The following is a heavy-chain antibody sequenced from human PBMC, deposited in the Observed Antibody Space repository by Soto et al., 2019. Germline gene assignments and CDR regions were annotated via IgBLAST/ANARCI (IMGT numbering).Heavy chain of an antibody. D-gene: IGHD3-10*01. CDR1: GYIFSSHG. V-gene: IGHV1-18*01. CDR2: ISAYNGDR. J-gene: IGHJ4*02. CDR3: AREAFDADYIGF. Sequence: QVHLVQSGAEVKKPGASVKVSCKTSGYIFSSHGISWVRQAPGRGLEWMEWISAYNGDRNYAESLQGRVTVTTDTSTNTAYMELRSLRSDDTAVYYCAREAFDADYIGFWGQGTRVTVSS.